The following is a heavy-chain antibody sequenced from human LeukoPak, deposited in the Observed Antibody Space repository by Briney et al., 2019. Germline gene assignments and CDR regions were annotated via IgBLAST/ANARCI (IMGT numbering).Heavy chain of an antibody. J-gene: IGHJ3*01. D-gene: IGHD2-8*01. V-gene: IGHV4-59*01. Sequence: SETLSLTCTVSGGSISDYYWSWIRQPPGKGLEWIGYIYYNGNNNYNPSLKSRVTISVDTSKNQFSLKLTSVTAADTAVYYCARDLHMYGNSFDFWGQGTMVTVSS. CDR1: GGSISDYY. CDR3: ARDLHMYGNSFDF. CDR2: IYYNGNN.